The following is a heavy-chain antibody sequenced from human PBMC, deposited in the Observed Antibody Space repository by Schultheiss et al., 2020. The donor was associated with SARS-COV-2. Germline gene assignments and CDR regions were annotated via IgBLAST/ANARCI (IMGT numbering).Heavy chain of an antibody. CDR2: IKQDGSEK. D-gene: IGHD2-15*01. V-gene: IGHV3-7*01. CDR3: ARDYCSGGSCYGRDYYGMDV. CDR1: GFTFSSYW. J-gene: IGHJ6*02. Sequence: GGSLRLSCAASGFTFSSYWMSWVRQAPGKGLEWVANIKQDGSEKYYVDSVKGRFTISRDNAKNSLYLQMNSLRAEDTAVYYCARDYCSGGSCYGRDYYGMDVWGQGTTVTVSS.